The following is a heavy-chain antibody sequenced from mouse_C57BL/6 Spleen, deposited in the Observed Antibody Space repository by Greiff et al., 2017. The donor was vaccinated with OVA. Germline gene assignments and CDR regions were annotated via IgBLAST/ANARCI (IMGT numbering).Heavy chain of an antibody. J-gene: IGHJ1*03. D-gene: IGHD2-5*01. Sequence: VQLQQSGPELVKPGASVKMSCKASGYTFTDYNMHWVKQSHGKSLEWFGYINPNNGGTSYNQKFKGKATLTVNKSSSTAYMELRSLTSEDSTVYYCAGLYSNYLYVDVWGTGTTVTVSS. CDR1: GYTFTDYN. CDR2: INPNNGGT. CDR3: AGLYSNYLYVDV. V-gene: IGHV1-22*01.